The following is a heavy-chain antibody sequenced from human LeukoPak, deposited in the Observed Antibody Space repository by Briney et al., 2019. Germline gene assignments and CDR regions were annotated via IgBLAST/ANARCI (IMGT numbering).Heavy chain of an antibody. CDR1: GFPFSSYW. Sequence: PGGSLRLSCVAFGFPFSSYWMTWVRQVPGKGLEWVSVISGSGDNTYYADSVKGRFTISRDNSKNTLYLQMNSLRAEDTAVYYCTPVGATPPTFDYWGQGTLVTVSS. J-gene: IGHJ4*02. D-gene: IGHD1-26*01. CDR2: ISGSGDNT. V-gene: IGHV3-23*01. CDR3: TPVGATPPTFDY.